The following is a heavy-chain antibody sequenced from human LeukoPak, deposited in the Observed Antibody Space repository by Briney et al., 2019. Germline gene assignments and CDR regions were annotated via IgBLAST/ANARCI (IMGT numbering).Heavy chain of an antibody. J-gene: IGHJ4*02. D-gene: IGHD3-22*01. Sequence: GGSLRLSCAASGFTVSSNYMSWVRQAPGKGLEWVSVIYSGGSTYYADSVKGRFTISRDNSKNTLYLQMYSLRAEDTAVYYCARRLYDSSGYYQDYWGQGTLVTVSS. CDR1: GFTVSSNY. V-gene: IGHV3-66*04. CDR3: ARRLYDSSGYYQDY. CDR2: IYSGGST.